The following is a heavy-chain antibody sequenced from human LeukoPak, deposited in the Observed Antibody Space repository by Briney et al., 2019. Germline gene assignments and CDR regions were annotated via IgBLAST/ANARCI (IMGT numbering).Heavy chain of an antibody. D-gene: IGHD1-26*01. J-gene: IGHJ4*02. V-gene: IGHV1-46*01. CDR2: INPSGGST. CDR1: GYTFTSYY. CDR3: ARVGRYSGSYLLYFDY. Sequence: ASVKVSCKASGYTFTSYYMHWVRQAPGQGLEWVGIINPSGGSTSYAQKFQGRVTMTRDTSTSTVYMELSSLRSEDTAVYYCARVGRYSGSYLLYFDYWGQGTLVTVSS.